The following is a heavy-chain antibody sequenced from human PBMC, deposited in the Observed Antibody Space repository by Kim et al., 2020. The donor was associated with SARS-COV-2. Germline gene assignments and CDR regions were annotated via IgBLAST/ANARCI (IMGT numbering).Heavy chain of an antibody. CDR1: GYTFTTYA. CDR3: GRGGFYAPFPF. Sequence: ASVKVSCKTSGYTFTTYAIHWLRQSPGQSLEWMGWINGGTGDTKYSQRFQGRVTISRDTSASTAFMELGYLGSEDTAVYFCGRGGFYAPFPFWVQGTRVT. D-gene: IGHD2-2*01. J-gene: IGHJ4*02. CDR2: INGGTGDT. V-gene: IGHV1-3*01.